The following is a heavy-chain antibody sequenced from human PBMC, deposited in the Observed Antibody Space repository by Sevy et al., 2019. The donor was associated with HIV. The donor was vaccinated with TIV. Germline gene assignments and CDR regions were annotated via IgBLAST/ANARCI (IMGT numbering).Heavy chain of an antibody. J-gene: IGHJ4*02. CDR1: GFSFSTYW. CDR3: AKGNSGSFDY. V-gene: IGHV3-7*01. CDR2: IKQDESEK. Sequence: GGSLRLSCAASGFSFSTYWMHWVRQAPGKGLEWVANIKQDESEKYYVDSVKGRFNISRDNAKNSVYLEMNSLRPEDTAIYYCAKGNSGSFDYWGQGTLVTVSS. D-gene: IGHD3-22*01.